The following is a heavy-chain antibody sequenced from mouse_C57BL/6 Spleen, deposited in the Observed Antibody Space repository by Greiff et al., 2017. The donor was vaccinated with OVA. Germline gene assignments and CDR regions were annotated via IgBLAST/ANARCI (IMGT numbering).Heavy chain of an antibody. Sequence: EVQLVESGGDLVKPGGSLKLSCAASGFTFSTYGMSWVRQTPDKRLEWVATISSGGSNIYYPDSVKGRYTISRDNAKNTRYLQMSSLTSEDRAMYDSARELGYYVDDWGQGTTLTVAS. J-gene: IGHJ2*01. D-gene: IGHD4-1*01. CDR3: ARELGYYVDD. CDR2: ISSGGSNI. V-gene: IGHV5-6*01. CDR1: GFTFSTYG.